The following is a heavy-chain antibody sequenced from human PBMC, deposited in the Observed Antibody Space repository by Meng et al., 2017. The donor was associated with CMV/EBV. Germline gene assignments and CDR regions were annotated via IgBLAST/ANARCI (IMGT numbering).Heavy chain of an antibody. J-gene: IGHJ2*01. CDR3: ARGAAHIVVVPAAIDWYFDL. Sequence: GESLKISCAASGFTFSDYYMSWIRQAPGKGLEWVSYISSSGSTIYYADSVKGRFTISRDNAKNSLYLQMNSLRAEDTAVYYCARGAAHIVVVPAAIDWYFDLWGRGTLVTVSS. CDR1: GFTFSDYY. V-gene: IGHV3-11*01. D-gene: IGHD2-2*01. CDR2: ISSSGSTI.